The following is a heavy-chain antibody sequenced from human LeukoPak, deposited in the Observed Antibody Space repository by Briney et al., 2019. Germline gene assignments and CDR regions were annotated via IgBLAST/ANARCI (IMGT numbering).Heavy chain of an antibody. J-gene: IGHJ4*02. CDR2: IYYSGST. D-gene: IGHD2-15*01. V-gene: IGHV4-59*01. CDR3: ARWPYCSGASCSRDY. CDR1: GGSISSYY. Sequence: SETLSLTCTVSGGSISSYYWNWVRQPPGKGLEWIGYIYYSGSTYYNPSLKSRVTISVDTSKNQFSLKLNSVTAADTAVYFCARWPYCSGASCSRDYWGQGTLVTVSS.